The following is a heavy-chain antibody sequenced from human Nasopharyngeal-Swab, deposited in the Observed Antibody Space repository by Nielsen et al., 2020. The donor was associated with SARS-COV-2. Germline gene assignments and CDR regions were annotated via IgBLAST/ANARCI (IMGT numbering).Heavy chain of an antibody. Sequence: SETLSLTCTVSGGSFDAYYWTWLRQRPGKGLEWIGYIYYSGSTTSKSSLKSRVTISVDTSKNQFSLSLRSVTAADTAVYYCARGNGYCSGGSCFHWFDPWGQGTLVTVSS. CDR3: ARGNGYCSGGSCFHWFDP. D-gene: IGHD2-15*01. CDR2: IYYSGST. J-gene: IGHJ5*02. CDR1: GGSFDAYY. V-gene: IGHV4-59*01.